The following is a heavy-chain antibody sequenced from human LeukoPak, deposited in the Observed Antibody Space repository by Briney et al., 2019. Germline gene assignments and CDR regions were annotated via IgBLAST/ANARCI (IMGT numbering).Heavy chain of an antibody. CDR3: AKDNIEYSSSYQFDY. V-gene: IGHV3-23*01. CDR1: GFTFSSYA. J-gene: IGHJ4*02. D-gene: IGHD6-6*01. CDR2: ISGSGGST. Sequence: GGSLRLSCAASGFTFSSYAMSWLRQAPGKGLEWVSAISGSGGSTYYADSVKGRFTISRDNSKNTLYLQMNSLRAEDTAVYYCAKDNIEYSSSYQFDYWGQGTLVTVSS.